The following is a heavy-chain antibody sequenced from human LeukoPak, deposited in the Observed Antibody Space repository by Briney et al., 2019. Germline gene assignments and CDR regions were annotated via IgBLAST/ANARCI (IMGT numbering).Heavy chain of an antibody. CDR1: GGSISSSNW. V-gene: IGHV4-4*02. D-gene: IGHD6-13*01. CDR3: ARVKVRYSSSLDY. J-gene: IGHJ4*02. Sequence: SETLSLTCAVSGGSISSSNWWSWVRQPPGKGLEWIGETYHSGSTNYNPSLKSRVTISVDKSKNQFSLKLSSVTAADTAVYYCARVKVRYSSSLDYWGQGTLVTVSS. CDR2: TYHSGST.